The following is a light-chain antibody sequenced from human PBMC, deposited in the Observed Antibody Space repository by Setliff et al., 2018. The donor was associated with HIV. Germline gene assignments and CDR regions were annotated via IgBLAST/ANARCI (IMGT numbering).Light chain of an antibody. V-gene: IGLV3-21*04. CDR1: NIGSKS. CDR2: YDS. CDR3: QVWDSSSDHPYV. Sequence: YELSQPPSVSVAPGKTARITCGGNNIGSKSVHWYQQKPGQAPVLVISYDSDRPSGIPERFSGSNSGNTATLTISRVEAGDEADYYCQVWDSSSDHPYVFGTGTKVTVL. J-gene: IGLJ1*01.